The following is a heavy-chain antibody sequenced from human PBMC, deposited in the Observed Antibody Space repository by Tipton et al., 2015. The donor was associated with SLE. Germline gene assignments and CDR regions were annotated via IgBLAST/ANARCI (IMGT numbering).Heavy chain of an antibody. CDR1: GGSISTSSYY. CDR2: IYYSGST. Sequence: TLSLTCTVSGGSISTSSYYWTWIRQPPGKGLECIGYIYYSGSTNYNPSLKSRVTISVDTSKNQFSLKLSSVTAADTAVYYCARVPAFYYYYMDVWGKGTTVTVSS. D-gene: IGHD2-2*01. J-gene: IGHJ6*03. V-gene: IGHV4-61*01. CDR3: ARVPAFYYYYMDV.